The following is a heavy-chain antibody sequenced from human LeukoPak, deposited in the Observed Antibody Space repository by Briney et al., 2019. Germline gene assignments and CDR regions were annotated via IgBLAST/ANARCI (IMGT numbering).Heavy chain of an antibody. CDR1: GFTFSSYG. CDR2: IHYDGSNK. CDR3: AKDAVQVTQHPIYLDY. V-gene: IGHV3-30*02. Sequence: GGSLRLSCAASGFTFSSYGMHWVRQAPGRGPEWVAFIHYDGSNKYYADSVKGRFTISRDNSKNTLYLQMNSLRAEDTAVYYCAKDAVQVTQHPIYLDYWGQGTLVTVSS. D-gene: IGHD2-21*02. J-gene: IGHJ4*02.